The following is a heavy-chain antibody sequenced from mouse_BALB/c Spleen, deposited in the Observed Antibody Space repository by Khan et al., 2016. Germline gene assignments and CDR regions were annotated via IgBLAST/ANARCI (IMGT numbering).Heavy chain of an antibody. CDR1: GFDFSRYW. V-gene: IGHV4-1*02. Sequence: EVKLLESGGGLVQPGGSLKLSCAATGFDFSRYWMSWVRQALGKGLEWIGEINPDSSTINYTPSLKDKFIISRDNAKNTLYLQMSKVRSEDTALSYCARLHYYGRFAYRGQGTLVTVSA. CDR2: INPDSSTI. CDR3: ARLHYYGRFAY. J-gene: IGHJ3*01. D-gene: IGHD1-2*01.